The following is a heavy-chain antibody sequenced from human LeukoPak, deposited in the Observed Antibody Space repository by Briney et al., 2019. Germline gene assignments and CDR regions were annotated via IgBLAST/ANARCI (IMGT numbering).Heavy chain of an antibody. Sequence: GGSLRLSCAASGFTFSDYYMSWIRQAPGKGLEWVSSISSSSSYIYYADSVKGRFTISRDNAKNSLYLQMNSLRAEDTAVYYCARDGNIVVVPAAGFDPWGQGTLVTVSS. D-gene: IGHD2-2*01. CDR3: ARDGNIVVVPAAGFDP. CDR1: GFTFSDYY. V-gene: IGHV3-11*06. CDR2: ISSSSSYI. J-gene: IGHJ5*02.